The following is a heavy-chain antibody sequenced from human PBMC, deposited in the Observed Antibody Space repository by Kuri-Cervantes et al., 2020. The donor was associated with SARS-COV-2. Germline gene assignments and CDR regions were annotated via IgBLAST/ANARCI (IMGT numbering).Heavy chain of an antibody. V-gene: IGHV4-38-2*02. CDR3: ARIVGNDAFGI. Sequence: SETLSLTCTVSGYSISSGYYWGWIRQPPGKGLEWIGSIYHSGSTYYNPSLKSRVTISVDTSKNQFSLKLSSVTAADTAVYYCARIVGNDAFGIWGQGTMVTVSS. D-gene: IGHD2-21*01. CDR1: GYSISSGYY. J-gene: IGHJ3*02. CDR2: IYHSGST.